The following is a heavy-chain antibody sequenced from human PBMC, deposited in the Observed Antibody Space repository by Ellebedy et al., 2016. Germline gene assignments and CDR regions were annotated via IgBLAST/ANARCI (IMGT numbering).Heavy chain of an antibody. J-gene: IGHJ4*02. CDR1: GFTFSSYG. CDR3: AKGLGGYYFDY. CDR2: ISYDGSNK. D-gene: IGHD7-27*01. V-gene: IGHV3-30*18. Sequence: GGSLRLXXAASGFTFSSYGMHWVRQAPGKGLEWVAVISYDGSNKYYADSVKGRFTISRDNSKNTLYLQMNSLRAEDTAVYYCAKGLGGYYFDYWGQGTLVTVSS.